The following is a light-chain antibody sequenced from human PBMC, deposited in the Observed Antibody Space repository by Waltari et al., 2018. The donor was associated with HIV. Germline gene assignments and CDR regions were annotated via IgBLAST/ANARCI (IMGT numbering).Light chain of an antibody. V-gene: IGLV1-40*01. Sequence: QAALTQPPSVSGATGQRPAISCTGNTSNIGPNLDIHWSQFVAGAVPKLILYGANKRPTGVSDRFSGSRSDTSASLAITGLRADDEATYYCQSFDRTLSSYVFGTGTTVSVL. CDR2: GAN. CDR3: QSFDRTLSSYV. J-gene: IGLJ1*01. CDR1: TSNIGPNLD.